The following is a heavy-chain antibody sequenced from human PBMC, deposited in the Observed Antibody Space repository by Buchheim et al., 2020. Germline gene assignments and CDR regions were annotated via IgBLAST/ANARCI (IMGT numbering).Heavy chain of an antibody. J-gene: IGHJ5*02. D-gene: IGHD6-19*01. CDR2: IWYDGSNK. V-gene: IGHV3-33*01. CDR1: GFTFSSYG. CDR3: ARAIAVAGGFDP. Sequence: QVQLVESGGGVVQPGRPLRLSCAASGFTFSSYGMHWVRQAPGKGLEWVAVIWYDGSNKYYADSVKGRFTISRDNSKHTLYLQMNSLRAEDTAVYYCARAIAVAGGFDPWGQGTL.